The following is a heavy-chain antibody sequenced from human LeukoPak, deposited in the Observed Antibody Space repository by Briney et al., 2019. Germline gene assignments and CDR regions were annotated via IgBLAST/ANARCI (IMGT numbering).Heavy chain of an antibody. CDR3: ARYDYVWGKTFDI. V-gene: IGHV3-7*01. CDR1: GFTFSSYW. CDR2: IKQDGSEK. D-gene: IGHD3-16*01. J-gene: IGHJ3*02. Sequence: PGGSLRLSCAASGFTFSSYWMSWVRQAPGKGLEWVANIKQDGSEKYYVDSVKGRFTISRDNAKNSLFLQMSSLRAEDTAVYYCARYDYVWGKTFDIWGQGTMVTVSS.